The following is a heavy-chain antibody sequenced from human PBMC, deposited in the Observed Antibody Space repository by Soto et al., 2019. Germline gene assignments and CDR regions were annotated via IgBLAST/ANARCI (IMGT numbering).Heavy chain of an antibody. D-gene: IGHD5-18*01. CDR1: GLTFSNVW. V-gene: IGHV3-15*01. Sequence: EVHLVESGGGSVKPGGSRRLSCAASGLTFSNVWMTWVRQAPGKGLEWVGGIKSKSDGETADVAAPVKARFTISRDDSKNTVFLEMNSLKSEATALYYCAITAMINRDSSTSFDYWGRGTQVTVSS. CDR2: IKSKSDGETA. J-gene: IGHJ4*02. CDR3: AITAMINRDSSTSFDY.